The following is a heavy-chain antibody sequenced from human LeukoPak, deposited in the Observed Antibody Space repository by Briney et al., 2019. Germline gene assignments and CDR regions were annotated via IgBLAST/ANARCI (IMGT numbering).Heavy chain of an antibody. V-gene: IGHV3-21*01. CDR3: ARDSEPEWPVYFDY. CDR2: ISSSSSYI. J-gene: IGHJ4*02. Sequence: KPGGSLRLSCAASGFTFSSYSMNWVRQAPGKGLEWVSSISSSSSYIYYADSVKGRFTISRDNAKNSLYLQMNSLRAEDTAVYYCARDSEPEWPVYFDYWGQGTLVTVSS. D-gene: IGHD1-14*01. CDR1: GFTFSSYS.